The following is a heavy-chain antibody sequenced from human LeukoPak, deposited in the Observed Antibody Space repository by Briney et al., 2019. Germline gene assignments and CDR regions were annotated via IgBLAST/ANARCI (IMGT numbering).Heavy chain of an antibody. J-gene: IGHJ2*01. CDR1: GFTFSSYE. D-gene: IGHD6-13*01. CDR3: ASAGPLYFDL. V-gene: IGHV3-48*03. CDR2: ISSSGSTI. Sequence: GGSLRLSCAASGFTFSSYEMNWVRQAPGKGLEWVSYISSSGSTIYYADSVKGRFTISRDNAKNSLYLQMNSLRAEDTAVYYCASAGPLYFDLWGRGTLVTVSS.